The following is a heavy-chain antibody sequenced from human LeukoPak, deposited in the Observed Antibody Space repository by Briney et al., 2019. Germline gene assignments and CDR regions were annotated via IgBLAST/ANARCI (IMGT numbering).Heavy chain of an antibody. Sequence: SETLSLTCSVSGDSSSSYYWSWIRQAAGKGLEWIGRMHGSGYSTYNPSLESRVSMSVDTSKNQLFLNLSSVTAADTAVYFCAKDRVGVPAAIHYYGMDVWGQGTKATVSS. D-gene: IGHD2-2*01. V-gene: IGHV4-4*07. CDR2: MHGSGYS. CDR3: AKDRVGVPAAIHYYGMDV. J-gene: IGHJ6*02. CDR1: GDSSSSYY.